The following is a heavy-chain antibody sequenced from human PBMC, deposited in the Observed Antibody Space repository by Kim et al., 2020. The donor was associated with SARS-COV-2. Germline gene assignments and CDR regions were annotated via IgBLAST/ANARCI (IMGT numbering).Heavy chain of an antibody. CDR3: ARAGVVPAAIGL. V-gene: IGHV4-30-4*01. Sequence: SETLSLTCTVSGGSISSGDYYWSWIRQPPGKGLEWIGYIYYSGSTYYNPSLKSRVTISVDTSKNQFSLKLSSVTAADTAVYYCARAGVVPAAIGLWGQGTLVTVSS. CDR2: IYYSGST. CDR1: GGSISSGDYY. J-gene: IGHJ4*02. D-gene: IGHD2-2*02.